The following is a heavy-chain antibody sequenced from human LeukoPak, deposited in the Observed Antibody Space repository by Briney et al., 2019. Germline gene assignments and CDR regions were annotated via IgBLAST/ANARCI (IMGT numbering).Heavy chain of an antibody. Sequence: ASVKVSCKASGYSFIRYHIHWVRQAPGQGLEWMGVLKLYDGSISHAQKFQGRVTMTSDTSTSTVYMELSSLRSEDTAVYFCARDGGXFSYNMDVWGQGTTVTVSS. CDR3: ARDGGXFSYNMDV. V-gene: IGHV1-46*01. CDR2: LKLYDGSI. CDR1: GYSFIRYH. J-gene: IGHJ6*02. D-gene: IGHD1-26*01.